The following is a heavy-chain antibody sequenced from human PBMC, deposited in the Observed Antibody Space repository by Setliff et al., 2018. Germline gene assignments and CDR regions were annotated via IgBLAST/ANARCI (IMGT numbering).Heavy chain of an antibody. V-gene: IGHV4-61*05. D-gene: IGHD6-13*01. CDR1: GGSISSSSYY. J-gene: IGHJ4*02. Sequence: SETLSLTCTVSGGSISSSSYYWGWIRQPPGKRLEWIGEISSSGGTLYTPSLRSRVSMSVDTSRNQFSLNLTSMTAADTAVYYCARRGMSSSWFQGYFDYWGQGTLVTVSS. CDR2: ISSSGGT. CDR3: ARRGMSSSWFQGYFDY.